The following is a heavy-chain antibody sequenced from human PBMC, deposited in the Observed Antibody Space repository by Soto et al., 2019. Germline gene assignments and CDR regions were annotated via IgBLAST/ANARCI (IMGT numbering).Heavy chain of an antibody. D-gene: IGHD3-9*01. CDR2: ISGSGGST. CDR3: AKDRRNDYDILTGYYTQHDAFAI. Sequence: PGGSLRLSCAASGFTFSSYAMSWVRQAPGKGLEWVSAISGSGGSTYYADSVKGRFTISRDNSKNTLYLQMNSLRAEDTAVYYCAKDRRNDYDILTGYYTQHDAFAIWGQGTMVTVSS. CDR1: GFTFSSYA. V-gene: IGHV3-23*01. J-gene: IGHJ3*02.